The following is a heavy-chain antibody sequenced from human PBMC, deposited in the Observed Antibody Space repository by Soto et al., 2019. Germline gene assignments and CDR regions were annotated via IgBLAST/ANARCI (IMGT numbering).Heavy chain of an antibody. V-gene: IGHV5-10-1*01. Sequence: PGESLKISCKGSGYSFTSDWISLVRQMPGKGLEWMGRIDPSDSYTNYSPSFQGHVTISADKSISTAYLQWSSLKASDTAMYYCARSKYYYGSGTYMDVWGQGTTVTVSS. CDR3: ARSKYYYGSGTYMDV. J-gene: IGHJ6*02. CDR2: IDPSDSYT. CDR1: GYSFTSDW. D-gene: IGHD3-10*01.